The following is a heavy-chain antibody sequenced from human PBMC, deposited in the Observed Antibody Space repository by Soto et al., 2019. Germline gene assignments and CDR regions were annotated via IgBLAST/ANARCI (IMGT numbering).Heavy chain of an antibody. CDR2: IIPILGIA. Sequence: QVQLVQSGAEVKKPGSSVKVSCKASGGTFSSYTISWVRQAPGQGLEWMGRIIPILGIANYAQKFQGRVTITADKSTSTAYMELSSLRSEDTAVYYCARARYSYGYAGFDYWGQGTLVTVSS. CDR3: ARARYSYGYAGFDY. J-gene: IGHJ4*02. CDR1: GGTFSSYT. D-gene: IGHD5-18*01. V-gene: IGHV1-69*02.